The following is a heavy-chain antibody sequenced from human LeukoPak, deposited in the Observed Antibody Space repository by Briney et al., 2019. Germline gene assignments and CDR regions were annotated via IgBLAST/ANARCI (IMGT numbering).Heavy chain of an antibody. D-gene: IGHD1-26*01. J-gene: IGHJ3*01. CDR1: GGSISSSSYY. CDR2: IYYSGST. CDR3: AKWTEGGAFDS. V-gene: IGHV4-39*01. Sequence: SETLSLTCTVSGGSISSSSYYWGWIRQPPGKGLEWIGYIYYSGSTYYNPPLKSRVTMSVDTSKNQFSLKLSSVTAADTAVYYCAKWTEGGAFDSWGQGTMLIVSS.